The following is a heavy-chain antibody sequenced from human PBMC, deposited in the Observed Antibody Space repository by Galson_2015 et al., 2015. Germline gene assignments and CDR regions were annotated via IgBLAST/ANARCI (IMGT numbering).Heavy chain of an antibody. CDR1: GYSFTSYW. D-gene: IGHD6-13*01. V-gene: IGHV5-51*03. CDR3: ARRPGIAAAGSGFDY. CDR2: IYPGDSDT. Sequence: SGAEVKKPGESLKISCKGSGYSFTSYWIGWVRQMPGKGLEWMGIIYPGDSDTRYSPSIQGQVTISADKSISTAYLQWSSLKASDTAMYYRARRPGIAAAGSGFDYWGQGTLVTVSS. J-gene: IGHJ4*02.